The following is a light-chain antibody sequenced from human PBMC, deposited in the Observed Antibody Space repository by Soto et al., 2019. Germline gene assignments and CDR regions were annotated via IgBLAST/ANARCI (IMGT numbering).Light chain of an antibody. CDR2: KVS. Sequence: DVVMTQSPLSLPVTLGQPASISCRSSQSLVYSDGNTYLNWFQQRPGQSPRRLIYKVSNRDSGVPDRFSGSGSVTDFTLKIIRVYAEYGGVYYCMHCTPKPPWTFGQGTKLEIK. CDR1: QSLVYSDGNTY. J-gene: IGKJ1*01. V-gene: IGKV2-30*01. CDR3: MHCTPKPPWT.